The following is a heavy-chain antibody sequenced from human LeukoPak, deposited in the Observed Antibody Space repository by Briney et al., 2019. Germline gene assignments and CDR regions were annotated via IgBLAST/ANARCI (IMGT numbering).Heavy chain of an antibody. Sequence: GGSLRLSCAASGFTFSSYAMHWVRQAPGKGLEWVAVISYDGSNKYYADSVKGRFTISRDNSKNTLYLQMNSLRAEDTAVYCCARDYTPYYFDYWGQGTLVTVSS. V-gene: IGHV3-30-3*01. CDR3: ARDYTPYYFDY. J-gene: IGHJ4*02. CDR2: ISYDGSNK. CDR1: GFTFSSYA.